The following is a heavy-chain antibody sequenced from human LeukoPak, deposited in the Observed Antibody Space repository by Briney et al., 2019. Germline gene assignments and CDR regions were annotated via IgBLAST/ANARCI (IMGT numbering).Heavy chain of an antibody. CDR3: AKYPFGYMVRGVILAFDI. CDR2: ISASGHYT. CDR1: GFTFGNSA. J-gene: IGHJ3*02. V-gene: IGHV3-23*01. Sequence: GGSLRLSCAVSGFTFGNSAMSWVRQAPGKGLEWISGISASGHYTYTADPLKGRFTISRDNSKNTLYLQMNSLRAEDTAVYYCAKYPFGYMVRGVILAFDIWGQGTMVTVSS. D-gene: IGHD3-10*01.